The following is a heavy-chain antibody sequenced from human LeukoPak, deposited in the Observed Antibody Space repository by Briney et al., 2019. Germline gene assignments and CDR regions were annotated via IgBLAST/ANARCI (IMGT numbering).Heavy chain of an antibody. D-gene: IGHD6-19*01. CDR2: IRPDGDRT. J-gene: IGHJ4*02. V-gene: IGHV3-23*01. CDR1: GFTFSTYA. Sequence: GGSLRLSCAASGFTFSTYAITWVRQGPGKGLEWVSAIRPDGDRTYYANCVRGRFTISRDNSKDTVYLQINGLRVEDTAGYYCAREQSGTRGWYTVDYWGQGTLVTASS. CDR3: AREQSGTRGWYTVDY.